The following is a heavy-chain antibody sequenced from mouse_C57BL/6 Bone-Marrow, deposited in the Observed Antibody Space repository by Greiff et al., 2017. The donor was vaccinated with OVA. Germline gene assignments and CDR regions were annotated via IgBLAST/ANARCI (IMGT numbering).Heavy chain of an antibody. CDR2: INPGSGGT. V-gene: IGHV1-54*01. CDR1: GYSFTNYL. Sequence: QVQLQQSGAELVRPGTSVKVSCKASGYSFTNYLIEWVKQRPGQGLEWIGVINPGSGGTNYNEKFKGKATLTADKSSSTAYMQLSSLTAEDSAVYFGARSGSSYRGFAYWGQGTLVTVSA. CDR3: ARSGSSYRGFAY. J-gene: IGHJ3*01. D-gene: IGHD1-1*01.